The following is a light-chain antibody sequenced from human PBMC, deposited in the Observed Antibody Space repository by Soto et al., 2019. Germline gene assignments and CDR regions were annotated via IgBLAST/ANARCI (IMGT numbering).Light chain of an antibody. Sequence: QPVLTQPPSVSGAPGQRVTISCTGSSSNIGAGYDVHWYQQLPGTAPKLLIYGNSNRPSGVPDRFSGSKSGTSASLAITGLQAEDEADYDCQSYDSSLSGSNVVFGGGTKLTVL. J-gene: IGLJ2*01. CDR1: SSNIGAGYD. CDR3: QSYDSSLSGSNVV. V-gene: IGLV1-40*01. CDR2: GNS.